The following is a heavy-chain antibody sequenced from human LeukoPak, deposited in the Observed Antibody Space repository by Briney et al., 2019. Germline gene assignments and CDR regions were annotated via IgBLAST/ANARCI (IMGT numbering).Heavy chain of an antibody. D-gene: IGHD3-3*01. CDR1: AGSINNYY. J-gene: IGHJ4*02. CDR3: AREPTIFGVVIPPDY. V-gene: IGHV4-59*01. Sequence: SETLSLTCTVSAGSINNYYWSWIRQPPGKGLEWIGYIYYSGSTNYNPSLKSRVTISVDTSKKQVSLNLSSVTAADTAVYYCAREPTIFGVVIPPDYWGQGTLVTVSS. CDR2: IYYSGST.